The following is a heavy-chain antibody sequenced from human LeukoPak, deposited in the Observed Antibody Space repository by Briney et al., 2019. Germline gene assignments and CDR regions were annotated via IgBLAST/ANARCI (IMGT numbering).Heavy chain of an antibody. Sequence: GGSLRLSCAASGFTFSGSAMHWVRQTPGKGLEWVSYISSSSSTIYYADSVKGRFTISRDNAENSLYLQMNSLRAEDTAVYYCARELLWFGEPLDYWGQGTLVTVSS. CDR3: ARELLWFGEPLDY. J-gene: IGHJ4*02. V-gene: IGHV3-48*01. CDR2: ISSSSSTI. CDR1: GFTFSGSA. D-gene: IGHD3-10*01.